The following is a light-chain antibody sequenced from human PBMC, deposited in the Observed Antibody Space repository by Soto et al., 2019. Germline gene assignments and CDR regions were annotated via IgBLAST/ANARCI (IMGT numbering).Light chain of an antibody. CDR3: QQRSNWLT. J-gene: IGKJ3*01. CDR1: QSVSSY. V-gene: IGKV3-11*01. Sequence: EIVLTQSPATLSLSPGARATLSCRASQSVSSYLAWYQQNPGQAPRLLIYDASNRATGIPARFSGSGSGTDFTLTISSREPEDFAVYYCQQRSNWLTFGPGTKVDIK. CDR2: DAS.